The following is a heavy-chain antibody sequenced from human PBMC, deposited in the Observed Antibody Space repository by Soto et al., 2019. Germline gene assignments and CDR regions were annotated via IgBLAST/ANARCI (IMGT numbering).Heavy chain of an antibody. J-gene: IGHJ6*02. CDR1: GFTFSSYW. CDR3: ARNWREDYYGMDV. CDR2: IKQDGNEI. Sequence: PGGSLRLSCAASGFTFSSYWMSWVRQAPGKGLEWVANIKQDGNEIYYVDSVKGRFAISRDNAKNSLYLQMNSLRAEDTAVYYSARNWREDYYGMDVWGQGTTVTVS. D-gene: IGHD1-26*01. V-gene: IGHV3-7*03.